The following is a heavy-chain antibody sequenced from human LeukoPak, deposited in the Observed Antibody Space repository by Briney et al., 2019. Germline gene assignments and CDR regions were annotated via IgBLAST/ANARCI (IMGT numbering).Heavy chain of an antibody. CDR3: ARVDDRGHYYDSSGPPKLFDY. CDR1: GYTFTGYY. V-gene: IGHV1-2*02. Sequence: GASVKVSCKASGYTFTGYYMHWVRQAPGQGLEWMGWFNPDSGGTNYAQKFQGRVTMTRDTSISTAYMELSRLRSDDTAVYYCARVDDRGHYYDSSGPPKLFDYWGQGTLVTVSS. J-gene: IGHJ4*02. D-gene: IGHD3-22*01. CDR2: FNPDSGGT.